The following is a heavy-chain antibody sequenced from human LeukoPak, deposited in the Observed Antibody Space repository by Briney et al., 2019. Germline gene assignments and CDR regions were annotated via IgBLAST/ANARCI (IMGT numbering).Heavy chain of an antibody. V-gene: IGHV4-34*01. Sequence: SETLSLTCAVYGGSFSGYYWSWIRQPPGKELEWIGEINHSGSTNYNPSLKSRVTISVDTSKNQFSLKLSSVTAADTAVYYCARGPYSSSSVSLDYCGPGNLVNVS. CDR2: INHSGST. CDR3: ARGPYSSSSVSLDY. D-gene: IGHD6-6*01. J-gene: IGHJ4*02. CDR1: GGSFSGYY.